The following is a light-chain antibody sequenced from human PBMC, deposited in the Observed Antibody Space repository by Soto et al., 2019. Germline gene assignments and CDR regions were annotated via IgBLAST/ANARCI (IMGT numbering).Light chain of an antibody. Sequence: DIQMTQSPSTLSASVGDRVTITCRASQSISMWLAWYQQKPGKAPELLIYMASNLKTGVPSRFSGSGSGTELTLTISGLQPDDFAPCYCQQYSTSPWTFGHGTSVEIK. J-gene: IGKJ1*01. CDR2: MAS. CDR3: QQYSTSPWT. V-gene: IGKV1-5*03. CDR1: QSISMW.